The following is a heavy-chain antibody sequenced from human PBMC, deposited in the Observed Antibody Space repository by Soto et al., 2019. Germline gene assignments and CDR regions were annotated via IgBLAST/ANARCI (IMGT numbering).Heavy chain of an antibody. CDR1: GFSLTTSGVG. Sequence: QITLKESGPTLVKPTQTLTLTCTFSGFSLTTSGVGVRWLRQPPGKALEWLELIYWDDEKRYSQSLQSRLTITKDTSKSQVDLTVTSMNPADTGTYYCANILNASTDDAFDIWGQGTMVYVSS. CDR2: IYWDDEK. J-gene: IGHJ3*02. CDR3: ANILNASTDDAFDI. V-gene: IGHV2-5*02. D-gene: IGHD2-2*01.